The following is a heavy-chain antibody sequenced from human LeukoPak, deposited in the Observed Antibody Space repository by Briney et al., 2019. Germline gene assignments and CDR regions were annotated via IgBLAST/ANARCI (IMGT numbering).Heavy chain of an antibody. Sequence: PSQTLSLTCTVSGVSISSGGYYWSWLRQHPGRGLEWIGYIYYSGSTHYNPSLKSRVTISVDTSKSQFSLMLSCVTAADTAVYYCAVRDWSGVYYFDYWGQGTLVTVSS. D-gene: IGHD3-3*01. CDR3: AVRDWSGVYYFDY. J-gene: IGHJ4*02. CDR1: GVSISSGGYY. V-gene: IGHV4-31*03. CDR2: IYYSGST.